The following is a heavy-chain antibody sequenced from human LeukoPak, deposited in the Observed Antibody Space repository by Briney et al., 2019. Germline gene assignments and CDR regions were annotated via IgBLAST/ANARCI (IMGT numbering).Heavy chain of an antibody. Sequence: ASVKVSCKASGYTLTSYGMSWVRQAPGQGLEWMGWISAYNGNTNYSQKLQGRVTMTTDTSTSTAYMELRSLRSDDTAVYYCARVRSIAAAGRYFDYWGQGTLVTVSS. CDR3: ARVRSIAAAGRYFDY. J-gene: IGHJ4*02. CDR2: ISAYNGNT. V-gene: IGHV1-18*01. CDR1: GYTLTSYG. D-gene: IGHD6-13*01.